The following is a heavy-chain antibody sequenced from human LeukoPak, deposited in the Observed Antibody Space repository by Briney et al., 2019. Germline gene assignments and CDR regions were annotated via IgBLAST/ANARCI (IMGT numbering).Heavy chain of an antibody. CDR2: IYYSGST. Sequence: SETLSLTCTVSGVSITSYYWSWIRKPPGKGLKWIGYIYYSGSTKYNPSLKSRVTISVDTSKNQFSLKLSSVTAADTAVYYCARDLWFGFQYGMDVWGQGTTVTVSS. D-gene: IGHD3-10*01. V-gene: IGHV4-59*01. CDR3: ARDLWFGFQYGMDV. CDR1: GVSITSYY. J-gene: IGHJ6*02.